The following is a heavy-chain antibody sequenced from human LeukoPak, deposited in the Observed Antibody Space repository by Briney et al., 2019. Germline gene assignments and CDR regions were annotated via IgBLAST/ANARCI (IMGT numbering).Heavy chain of an antibody. CDR2: IYYSGST. D-gene: IGHD6-19*01. Sequence: SETLSLTCTVSGGSISSSSYYWGWIRQPPGKGLEWIGSIYYSGSTYYNPSLKSRVTISVDTSKNQFSLKLNSVTAADTAVYYCATPGDQWLVYVYWGQGTLLTVSS. CDR3: ATPGDQWLVYVY. J-gene: IGHJ4*02. V-gene: IGHV4-39*07. CDR1: GGSISSSSYY.